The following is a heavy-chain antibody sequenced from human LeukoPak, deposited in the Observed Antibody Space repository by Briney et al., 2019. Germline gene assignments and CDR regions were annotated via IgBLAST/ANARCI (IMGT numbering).Heavy chain of an antibody. D-gene: IGHD6-13*01. Sequence: ASVKVSCKASGSTFTSYYMHWVRQAPGQGLEWMGIINRSGGSTRYAQKFQDRVTMTSDTSASTLYMELSSLSSEDTAVYYCARGPATGTAWAFDYWGQGSLVTVSS. V-gene: IGHV1-46*01. J-gene: IGHJ4*02. CDR3: ARGPATGTAWAFDY. CDR1: GSTFTSYY. CDR2: INRSGGST.